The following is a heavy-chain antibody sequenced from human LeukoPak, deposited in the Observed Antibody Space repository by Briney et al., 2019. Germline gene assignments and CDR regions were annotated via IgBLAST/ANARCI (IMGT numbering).Heavy chain of an antibody. J-gene: IGHJ5*02. D-gene: IGHD3-22*01. Sequence: ASVKVSCKASGYTFTGYYMHWVRQAPGQGLEWMGWINPNSGGTNYAQKFQGRVTMTRDTSISTAYMELSSLRSEDTAVYYCARDGYYYDSSGYFWFDPWGQGTLVTVSS. CDR2: INPNSGGT. CDR3: ARDGYYYDSSGYFWFDP. V-gene: IGHV1-2*02. CDR1: GYTFTGYY.